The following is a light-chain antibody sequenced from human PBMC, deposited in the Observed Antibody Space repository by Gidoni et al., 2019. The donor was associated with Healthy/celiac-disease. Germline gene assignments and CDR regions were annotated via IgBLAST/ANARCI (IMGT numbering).Light chain of an antibody. Sequence: EIVLTQSPGTLSLSPGERATLSCRASQSVSSSYLAWYQQKPGQAPRLLIYGASRRATGIPDRFRGSGSGTAFTLTISRLEPDDFAVYYCQQYGSSQGYTIGQGTKLEIK. V-gene: IGKV3-20*01. CDR2: GAS. J-gene: IGKJ2*01. CDR1: QSVSSSY. CDR3: QQYGSSQGYT.